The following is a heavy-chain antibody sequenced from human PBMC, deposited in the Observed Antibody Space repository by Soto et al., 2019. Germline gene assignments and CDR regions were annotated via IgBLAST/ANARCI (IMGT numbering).Heavy chain of an antibody. CDR3: TSDPHSAVTTGGWFES. J-gene: IGHJ5*01. CDR2: ISGTGGTT. CDR1: GFAFKSYA. D-gene: IGHD4-17*01. V-gene: IGHV3-23*01. Sequence: EVQLLEAGGGLIQPGGSLRLSCAASGFAFKSYAMSWVRQAPGTGLMWVSTISGTGGTTFYADSVKGRFTISRDNSKNMVYLQMDSLRADDTALYYCTSDPHSAVTTGGWFESWGQGTLVTVSS.